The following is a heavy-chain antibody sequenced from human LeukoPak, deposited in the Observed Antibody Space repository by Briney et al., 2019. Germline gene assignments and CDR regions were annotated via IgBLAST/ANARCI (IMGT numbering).Heavy chain of an antibody. V-gene: IGHV4-34*01. J-gene: IGHJ3*02. CDR3: ARPNIAVAGTASAFDI. CDR1: GGSFSGYY. CDR2: INHSGST. Sequence: PSETLSLTCAVYGGSFSGYYWSWIRQPPGKGLEWIGEINHSGSTNYNPSLKNRVTISVDTSKNQFSLKLSSVTAADTAVYYCARPNIAVAGTASAFDIWGQGTMITVSS. D-gene: IGHD6-19*01.